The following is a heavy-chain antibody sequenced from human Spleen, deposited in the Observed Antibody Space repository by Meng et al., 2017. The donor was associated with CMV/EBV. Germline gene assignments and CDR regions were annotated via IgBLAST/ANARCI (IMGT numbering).Heavy chain of an antibody. CDR3: ARLGYCDATTCPLDL. V-gene: IGHV3-30*02. J-gene: IGHJ4*02. Sequence: GESLKISCAASGFTFSNYAMHWVRQAPGEGLDWVAFIRFDGSDKYYEDSVKGRFTISRENAQSSLYLQMSSLRAEDTAVYFCARLGYCDATTCPLDLWGQGTLVTVSS. CDR2: IRFDGSDK. CDR1: GFTFSNYA. D-gene: IGHD2-15*01.